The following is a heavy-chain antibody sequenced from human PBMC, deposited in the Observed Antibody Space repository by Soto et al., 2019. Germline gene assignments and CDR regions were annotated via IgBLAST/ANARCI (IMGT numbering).Heavy chain of an antibody. CDR3: AKGIFPITIFGVVPTYYYYYGMDV. D-gene: IGHD3-3*01. Sequence: PGGSLRLSCAASGFTFSNGWMSWVRQAPGKGLEWVGRIKSKSAGGTTYYSAPVKGRFTISRDNSKNTLYLQMNSLRAEDTAVYYCAKGIFPITIFGVVPTYYYYYGMDVWGQGTTVTVSS. V-gene: IGHV3-15*01. CDR2: IKSKSAGGTT. J-gene: IGHJ6*02. CDR1: GFTFSNGW.